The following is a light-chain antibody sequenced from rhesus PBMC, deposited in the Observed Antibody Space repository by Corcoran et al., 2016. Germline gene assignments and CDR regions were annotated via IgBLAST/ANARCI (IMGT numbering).Light chain of an antibody. CDR1: QSVSSS. CDR2: GAS. J-gene: IGKJ1*01. V-gene: IGKV3-42*01. CDR3: QQNSNWTT. Sequence: EIVLTQSPATLSLSPGESATLSCRARQSVSSSLAWYQQKPEQAPRLLIYGASSRATDIPDRLSGRGSGTDFTLTFSSLEPEDFSVYYRQQNSNWTTFGRGTKVEIK.